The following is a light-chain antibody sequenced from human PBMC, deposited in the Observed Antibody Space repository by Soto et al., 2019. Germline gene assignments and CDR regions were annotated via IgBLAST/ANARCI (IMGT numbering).Light chain of an antibody. CDR3: QTWGTGPLV. V-gene: IGLV4-69*01. CDR2: LNSDGSH. CDR1: SGHSSYA. J-gene: IGLJ3*02. Sequence: QLVLTQSPSASASLGASVKLTCTLSSGHSSYAIAWHQQQPDKGPRYLMNLNSDGSHSKGDGIPDRFSGSSSGAERSLTISSLQSEDEADYYCQTWGTGPLVFGGGTKLTVL.